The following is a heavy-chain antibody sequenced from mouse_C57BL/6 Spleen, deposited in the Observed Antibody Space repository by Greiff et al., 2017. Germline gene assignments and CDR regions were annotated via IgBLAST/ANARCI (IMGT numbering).Heavy chain of an antibody. V-gene: IGHV1-55*01. D-gene: IGHD1-1*01. CDR1: GYTFTSYW. Sequence: QVQLQQSGAELVKPGASVKMSCKASGYTFTSYWITWVKQRPGQGLEWIGDIYPGSGSTNYNEKFKSKATLTVDTSSSAAYMQLSSLTSEDSAVYFCARYYGSSYWYFDVWGTGTTVTVSS. CDR2: IYPGSGST. J-gene: IGHJ1*03. CDR3: ARYYGSSYWYFDV.